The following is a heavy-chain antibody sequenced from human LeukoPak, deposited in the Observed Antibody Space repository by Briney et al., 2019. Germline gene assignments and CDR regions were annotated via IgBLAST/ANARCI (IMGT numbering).Heavy chain of an antibody. CDR1: GFIFDNYA. Sequence: GGSLRLSCAAPGFIFDNYAIHWVRQAPGEGLEWVSLISGDGGSTFYADSVRGRFTVSRDNTRKSLSLQMSSLRSEDTALYYCARESETSGWYDYWGQGTLVTVSS. CDR2: ISGDGGST. J-gene: IGHJ4*02. D-gene: IGHD6-19*01. V-gene: IGHV3-43*02. CDR3: ARESETSGWYDY.